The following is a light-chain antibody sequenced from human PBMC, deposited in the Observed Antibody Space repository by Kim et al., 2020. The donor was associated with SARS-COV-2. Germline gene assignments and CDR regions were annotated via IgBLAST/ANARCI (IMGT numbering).Light chain of an antibody. V-gene: IGKV1-12*01. CDR1: QGIADW. CDR2: GAS. CDR3: QQTNNFPFT. J-gene: IGKJ3*01. Sequence: ASVGDRVIIPCRASQGIADWLAWYQQKPGEAPHLLIHGASTLHGGVPSRFSGSGYGTEFSLSIDGLQPEDSATYYCQQTNNFPFTFGPGTKVDIK.